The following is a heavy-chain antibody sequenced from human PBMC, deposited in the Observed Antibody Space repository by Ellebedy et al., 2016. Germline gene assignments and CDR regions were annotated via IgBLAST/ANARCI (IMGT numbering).Heavy chain of an antibody. V-gene: IGHV4-39*07. CDR3: AGAARVRAFDI. CDR1: GGSISSSSYY. Sequence: SETLSLXCTVSGGSISSSSYYWGWIRQPPGKGLEWIGSIYYSGSTYYNPSLKSRVTISVDTSKNQFSLKLSSVTAADTAVYYCAGAARVRAFDIWGQGTMVTVSS. CDR2: IYYSGST. J-gene: IGHJ3*02.